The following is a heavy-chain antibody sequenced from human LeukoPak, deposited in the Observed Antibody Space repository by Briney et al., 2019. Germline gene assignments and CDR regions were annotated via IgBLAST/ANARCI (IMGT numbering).Heavy chain of an antibody. CDR3: ARGPPYGLRSDYFDY. J-gene: IGHJ4*02. CDR1: GFTFSSYS. V-gene: IGHV3-21*01. D-gene: IGHD3-10*01. CDR2: ISSSSSYI. Sequence: GGSLRLSCAASGFTFSSYSMNWVRQAPGKGLEWVSSISSSSSYIYYADSVKGRFTISRDNAKNSLYLQMNSLRVDDTAVYYCARGPPYGLRSDYFDYWGQGTLVTVSS.